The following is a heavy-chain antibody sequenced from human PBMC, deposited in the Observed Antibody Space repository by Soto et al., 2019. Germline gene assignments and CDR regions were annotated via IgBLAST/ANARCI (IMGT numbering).Heavy chain of an antibody. J-gene: IGHJ6*02. CDR1: GGSISSYY. Sequence: QVQLQESGTGLVKPSETLSLPCTVSGGSISSYYWSWIRQPPGKGLEWIGYIYYSGGTNYNPSLKSRVTISVDTSKNQFSLKLSSVTAADTAVYYCARHVSILPPVDYYGMDVWGQGTTVTVSS. D-gene: IGHD3-9*01. CDR3: ARHVSILPPVDYYGMDV. CDR2: IYYSGGT. V-gene: IGHV4-59*08.